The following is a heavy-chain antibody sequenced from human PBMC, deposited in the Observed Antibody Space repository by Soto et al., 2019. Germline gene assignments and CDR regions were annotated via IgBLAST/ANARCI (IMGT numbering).Heavy chain of an antibody. Sequence: ASVKVSCKASGGTFSSYTISWVRQAPGQGLEWMGRMNPNSGNTGYAQKFQGRVTMTRNTSISTAYMELSSLRSEDTAVYYCARGRDFWSGYYFDYWGQGTLVTVSS. CDR2: MNPNSGNT. D-gene: IGHD3-3*01. J-gene: IGHJ4*02. V-gene: IGHV1-8*02. CDR3: ARGRDFWSGYYFDY. CDR1: GGTFSSYT.